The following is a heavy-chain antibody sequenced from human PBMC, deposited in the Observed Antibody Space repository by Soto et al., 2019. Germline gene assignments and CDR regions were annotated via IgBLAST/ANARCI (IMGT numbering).Heavy chain of an antibody. CDR1: GFTFSSYS. CDR3: ARDSGYCGGDCYDYYYYGMDV. J-gene: IGHJ6*02. CDR2: ISSSSSTI. D-gene: IGHD2-21*02. Sequence: PGGSLRLSCAASGFTFSSYSMNWVRQAPGKGLEWVSYISSSSSTIYYADSVKGRFTISRDNAKNSLYLQMNSLRDEDTAVYYCARDSGYCGGDCYDYYYYGMDVWGQGTTVTVSS. V-gene: IGHV3-48*02.